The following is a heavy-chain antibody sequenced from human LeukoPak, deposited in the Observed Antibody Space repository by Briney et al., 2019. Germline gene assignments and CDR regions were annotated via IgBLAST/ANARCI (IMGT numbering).Heavy chain of an antibody. J-gene: IGHJ4*02. CDR1: GGTFSSYA. CDR3: AREEFTIFGVVPTSFDY. CDR2: IIPIFGSA. D-gene: IGHD3-3*01. V-gene: IGHV1-69*13. Sequence: SVKVSCKASGGTFSSYAISWVRQAPGQGLEWMGGIIPIFGSANYAQKFQGRVTITADESTSTAYMELSSLRSEDTAVYYCAREEFTIFGVVPTSFDYWGQGTLVTVSS.